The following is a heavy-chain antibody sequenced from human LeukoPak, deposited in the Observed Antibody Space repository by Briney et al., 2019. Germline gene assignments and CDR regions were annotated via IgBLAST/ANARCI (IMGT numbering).Heavy chain of an antibody. D-gene: IGHD2-15*01. CDR1: GGSISTNY. CDR3: ARGGYCSGGSCYSDAFDI. Sequence: SETLSLTCSVSGGSISTNYWSWIRQPPGKGLEWIGEINHSGSTNYNPSLKSRVTISVDTSKNQFSLKLSSVTAADTAVYYCARGGYCSGGSCYSDAFDIWGQGTMVTVSS. J-gene: IGHJ3*02. V-gene: IGHV4-34*01. CDR2: INHSGST.